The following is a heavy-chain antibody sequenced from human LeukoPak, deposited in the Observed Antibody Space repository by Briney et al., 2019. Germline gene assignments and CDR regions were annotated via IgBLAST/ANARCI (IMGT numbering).Heavy chain of an antibody. D-gene: IGHD3/OR15-3a*01. Sequence: GGSLRLSCAASGFTFSSYWMSWVRQAPGKGLEWVANIKQDGSEKYYVDSVKGRFTISRDNAKNSLYLQMNSLRVEDTAVYYCARVDDLDWFDPWGQGTLVTVSS. CDR1: GFTFSSYW. CDR2: IKQDGSEK. J-gene: IGHJ5*02. V-gene: IGHV3-7*01. CDR3: ARVDDLDWFDP.